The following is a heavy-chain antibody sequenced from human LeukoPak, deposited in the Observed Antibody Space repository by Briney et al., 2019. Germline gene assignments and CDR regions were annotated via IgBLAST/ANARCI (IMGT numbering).Heavy chain of an antibody. CDR2: IYSGGST. CDR3: ARLYGTFLEWSPYFDY. J-gene: IGHJ4*02. CDR1: GFTVSSNF. V-gene: IGHV3-53*04. Sequence: TGGSLRLSCAASGFTVSSNFMSWVSQAPGKGLEWVSVIYSGGSTYYADSVKGRFTISRHNSKNTLYLQMNSLRAEDTAVYYCARLYGTFLEWSPYFDYWGQGTLVTVSS. D-gene: IGHD3-3*02.